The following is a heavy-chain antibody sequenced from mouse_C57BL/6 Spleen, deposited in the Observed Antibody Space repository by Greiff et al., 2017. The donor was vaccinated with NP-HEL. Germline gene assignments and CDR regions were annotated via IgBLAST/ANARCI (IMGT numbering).Heavy chain of an antibody. CDR2: ISDGGSYT. CDR3: ARDYYGSSWTNWYFGV. D-gene: IGHD1-1*01. Sequence: EVKLMESGGGLVKPGGSLKLSCAASGFTFSSYAMSWVRQTPEKRLEWVATISDGGSYTYYPDNVKGRFTISRDNAKNNLYLQMSHLKSEDTAMYYCARDYYGSSWTNWYFGVWGTGTTVTVSS. CDR1: GFTFSSYA. J-gene: IGHJ1*03. V-gene: IGHV5-4*01.